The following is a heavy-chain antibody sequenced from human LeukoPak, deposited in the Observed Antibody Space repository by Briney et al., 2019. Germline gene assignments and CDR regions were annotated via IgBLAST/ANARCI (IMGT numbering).Heavy chain of an antibody. Sequence: PGGSLRLSCAASGFTFSSYGMHWVRQAPGKGLEWVAFIRYDGSNKYYADSVKGRFTISRDNSKNTLHLQMNSLRAEDTAVYYCAKDQDGYNTFDYWGQGTLVTVSS. J-gene: IGHJ4*02. V-gene: IGHV3-30*02. CDR1: GFTFSSYG. CDR3: AKDQDGYNTFDY. CDR2: IRYDGSNK. D-gene: IGHD5-24*01.